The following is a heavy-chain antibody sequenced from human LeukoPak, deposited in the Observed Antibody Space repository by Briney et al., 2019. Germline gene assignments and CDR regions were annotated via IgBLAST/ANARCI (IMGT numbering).Heavy chain of an antibody. V-gene: IGHV1-2*02. CDR3: ARGRLGTWFGELKA. CDR2: INPDSGGT. D-gene: IGHD3-10*01. J-gene: IGHJ5*02. CDR1: GYTFTSYY. Sequence: ASVRVSCKASGYTFTSYYMHWVRHAPGQGLEWMAWINPDSGGTNYAQKFQGRVTMTRDTSISTAYMELSRLRSDDTAVYYCARGRLGTWFGELKAWGQGTLVTVSS.